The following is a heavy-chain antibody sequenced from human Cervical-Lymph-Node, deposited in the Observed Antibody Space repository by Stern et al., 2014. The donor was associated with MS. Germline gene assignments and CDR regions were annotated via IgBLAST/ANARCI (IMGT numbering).Heavy chain of an antibody. Sequence: QVQLVQSGTEVRKPGASVKVSCRASGYTFTSFGISWVRRTPGQGLEFMGWISGYNGDTQYSQKFQGRVVLSPDTSTSTAYMDLPSLRSDDTAMYYCARGPYCSSTSCYTNGYYFYGLDVWGQGTTVTVSS. CDR2: ISGYNGDT. J-gene: IGHJ6*02. CDR3: ARGPYCSSTSCYTNGYYFYGLDV. CDR1: GYTFTSFG. D-gene: IGHD2-2*02. V-gene: IGHV1-18*01.